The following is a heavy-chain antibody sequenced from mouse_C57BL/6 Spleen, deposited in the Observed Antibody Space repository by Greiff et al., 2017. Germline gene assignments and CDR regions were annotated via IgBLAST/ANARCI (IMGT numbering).Heavy chain of an antibody. D-gene: IGHD2-5*01. V-gene: IGHV1-62-2*01. J-gene: IGHJ4*01. Sequence: VQLQQSGAELVKPGASVKLSCKASGYTFTEYTIHWVKQRSGQGLEWIGWFYPGSGSIKYNEKFKDKATLTADKSSSTVYMELNRLTSEDSAVYLCARHEDWPESKNYYAMDYWGQGTSVTVSS. CDR2: FYPGSGSI. CDR1: GYTFTEYT. CDR3: ARHEDWPESKNYYAMDY.